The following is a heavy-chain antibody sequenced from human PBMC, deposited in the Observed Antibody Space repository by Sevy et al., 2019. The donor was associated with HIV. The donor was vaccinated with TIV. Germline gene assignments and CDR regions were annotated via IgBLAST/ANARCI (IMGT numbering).Heavy chain of an antibody. CDR1: GYTFPGYY. CDR3: ARQYSSSWTIGLYYYYGMDV. D-gene: IGHD6-13*01. V-gene: IGHV1-2*02. CDR2: INPNSGGT. Sequence: ASVKVSCKASGYTFPGYYMHWVRQAPGQGLEWMGWINPNSGGTNYAQKFQGRVTMTRDTSISTAYMELSRLRSDDTAVYYCARQYSSSWTIGLYYYYGMDVWGQGTTVTVSS. J-gene: IGHJ6*02.